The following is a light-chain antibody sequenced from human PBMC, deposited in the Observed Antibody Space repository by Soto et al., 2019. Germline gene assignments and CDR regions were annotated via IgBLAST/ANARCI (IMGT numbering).Light chain of an antibody. CDR3: QQYCSSVT. Sequence: EIVLTQSPGSLSLSPGERATLSCRASQSVYNNYIAWYQQSPGQAPRVLIYGSSTRATGTPYRFSGSGSGTNFTLTITRLEPEDFALYHCQQYCSSVTFGGGTKVEMK. CDR1: QSVYNNY. CDR2: GSS. V-gene: IGKV3-20*01. J-gene: IGKJ4*01.